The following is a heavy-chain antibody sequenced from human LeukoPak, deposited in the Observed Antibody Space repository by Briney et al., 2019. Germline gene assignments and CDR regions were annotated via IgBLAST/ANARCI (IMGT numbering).Heavy chain of an antibody. CDR2: IYTSGST. CDR3: ARDRGQQLVLARWSNWFDP. D-gene: IGHD6-13*01. Sequence: PSETLSLTCSVSGDSISSTSYYWSWIRQPPGKGLEWIGSIYTSGSTDYSPSLKSRVTISLDTSENQFSLQLNSVTAADTAVYYCARDRGQQLVLARWSNWFDPWGQGTLVTVSS. J-gene: IGHJ5*02. V-gene: IGHV4-39*07. CDR1: GDSISSTSYY.